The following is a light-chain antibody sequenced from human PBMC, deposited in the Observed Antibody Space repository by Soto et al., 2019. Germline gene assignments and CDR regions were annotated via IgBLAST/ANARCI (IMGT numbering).Light chain of an antibody. V-gene: IGLV1-40*01. CDR1: SSNIGAGYD. CDR2: GNS. J-gene: IGLJ2*01. CDR3: AAWDDSLNGVL. Sequence: QSVLTQPPSVSGAPGQRVTISCTGSSSNIGAGYDVHWYQQLPGTAPKLLIYGNSNRPSGVPDRFSGSKSGTSASLAISGLQSEDEADYYCAAWDDSLNGVLFGGGTQLTVL.